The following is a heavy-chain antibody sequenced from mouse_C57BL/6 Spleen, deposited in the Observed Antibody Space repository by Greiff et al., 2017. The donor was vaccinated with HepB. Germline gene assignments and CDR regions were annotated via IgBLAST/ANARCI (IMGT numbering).Heavy chain of an antibody. Sequence: VQLQESGAELARPGASVKLSCKASGYTFTSYGISWVKQRTGQGLEWIGEIYPRSGNTYYNEKFKGKATLTADKSSSTAYMELRSLTSEDSAVYFCARSDSKVAMDYWGQGTSVTVSS. CDR2: IYPRSGNT. CDR3: ARSDSKVAMDY. V-gene: IGHV1-81*01. D-gene: IGHD2-5*01. CDR1: GYTFTSYG. J-gene: IGHJ4*01.